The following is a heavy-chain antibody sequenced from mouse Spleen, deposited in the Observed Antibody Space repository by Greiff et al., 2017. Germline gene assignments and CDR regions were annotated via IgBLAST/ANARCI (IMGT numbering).Heavy chain of an antibody. J-gene: IGHJ1*01. CDR2: INPSTGGT. Sequence: EVMLVESGPELVKPGASVKISCKASGYSFTGYYMNWVKQSPEKSLEWIGEINPSTGGTTYNQKFKAKATLTVDKSSSTAYMQLKSLTSEDSAVYYCARSYYVPHWYFDVWGAGTTVTVSS. CDR1: GYSFTGYY. D-gene: IGHD1-1*01. CDR3: ARSYYVPHWYFDV. V-gene: IGHV1-42*01.